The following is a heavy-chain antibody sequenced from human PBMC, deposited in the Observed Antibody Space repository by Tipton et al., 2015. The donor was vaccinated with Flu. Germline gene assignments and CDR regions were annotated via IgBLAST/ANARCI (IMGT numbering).Heavy chain of an antibody. J-gene: IGHJ3*02. CDR1: GFTFSHYY. CDR2: IRYDGSKK. V-gene: IGHV3-30*02. D-gene: IGHD6-19*01. CDR3: AKDRIAVAGRNDAFDI. Sequence: SLRLSCAASGFTFSHYYMSWIRQAPGKGLEWVAFIRYDGSKKYYADSVNGRFTISRDNSKNTLYLQMNSLRAEDTAVYYCAKDRIAVAGRNDAFDIWGQGTMVTVSS.